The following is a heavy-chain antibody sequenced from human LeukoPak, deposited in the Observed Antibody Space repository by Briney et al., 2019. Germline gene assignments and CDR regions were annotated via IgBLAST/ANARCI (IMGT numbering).Heavy chain of an antibody. Sequence: GASVKVSCKASGYTFTSYGISWVRQAPGQGLEWMGWISAYNGNTNYAQKLQGRVTMTTDTSTSTAYMELRSLRSDDTAVYYCARGRDGYNRGSGAFDIWGQGTMVTVSS. CDR3: ARGRDGYNRGSGAFDI. CDR2: ISAYNGNT. V-gene: IGHV1-18*01. D-gene: IGHD5-24*01. CDR1: GYTFTSYG. J-gene: IGHJ3*02.